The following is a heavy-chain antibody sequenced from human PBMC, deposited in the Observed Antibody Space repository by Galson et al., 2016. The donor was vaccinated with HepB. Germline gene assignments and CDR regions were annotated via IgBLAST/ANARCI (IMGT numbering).Heavy chain of an antibody. CDR2: ITGSGVTT. CDR3: AKGYNILTGLIDY. Sequence: SLRLSCAASGFTFNSYALSWVRQAPGKGLEWVSGITGSGVTTYYADSVKGRFTISRDNSKNTLFLQMNNLRAEDTAVYYCAKGYNILTGLIDYWGRGTLVTVSS. D-gene: IGHD3-9*01. CDR1: GFTFNSYA. V-gene: IGHV3-23*01. J-gene: IGHJ4*02.